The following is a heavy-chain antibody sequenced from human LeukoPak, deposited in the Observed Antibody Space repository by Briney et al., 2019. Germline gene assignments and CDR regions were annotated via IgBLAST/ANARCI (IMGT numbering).Heavy chain of an antibody. Sequence: SQTLSLTCAISGDSVSSNSAAWNWIRHSPSRGLEWLGRTYYGSKWYNDYAVSVKSRITINPDTSKNQFSLQLNSVTPEDTAVYYCARERWQQLAYFDYWGQGTLVTGSS. CDR2: TYYGSKWYN. V-gene: IGHV6-1*01. D-gene: IGHD6-13*01. CDR1: GDSVSSNSAA. CDR3: ARERWQQLAYFDY. J-gene: IGHJ4*02.